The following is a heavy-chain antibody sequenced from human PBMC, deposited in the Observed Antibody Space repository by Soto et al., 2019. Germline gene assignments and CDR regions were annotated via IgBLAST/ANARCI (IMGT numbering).Heavy chain of an antibody. J-gene: IGHJ6*02. CDR3: ARDQEVNYADYGGSDYQGMDV. V-gene: IGHV4-31*03. D-gene: IGHD4-17*01. CDR2: IYHSGST. Sequence: SETLSLTCTVSGDSISSGGYYWTWIRQRPGKGLEWIGYIYHSGSTYYNPSLKSRSTISVDTSKNQFSLKLSSVTAADTALYFCARDQEVNYADYGGSDYQGMDVWGQGTTVTVSS. CDR1: GDSISSGGYY.